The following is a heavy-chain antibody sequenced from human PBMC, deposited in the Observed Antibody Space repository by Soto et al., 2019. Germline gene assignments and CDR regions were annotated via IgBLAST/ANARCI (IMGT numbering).Heavy chain of an antibody. V-gene: IGHV3-11*01. CDR3: ARAPETTEPWEYFYYYMDV. CDR2: ISSGGGTA. CDR1: AFTFSDYY. J-gene: IGHJ6*03. D-gene: IGHD4-17*01. Sequence: QVQLVESGGGFVKPGGSLRLSCAASAFTFSDYYMSWIRQAPGKGLEWASYISSGGGTAYYAESVKGRFTISRDNAKNSLFLQMNCLRGEDTAVYYCARAPETTEPWEYFYYYMDVWGKGTTVTVSS.